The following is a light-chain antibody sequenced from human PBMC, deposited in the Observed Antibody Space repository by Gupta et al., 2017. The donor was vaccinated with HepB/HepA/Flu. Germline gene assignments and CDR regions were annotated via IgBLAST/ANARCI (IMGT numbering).Light chain of an antibody. Sequence: QSVLTQSPSVSAAPGQKVTISCSGSSSNIGNNYVSWYQQLPGTAPKLLIYDNNKRPSGIPDRFSGSKSGTSATLGITGLQTGDEADYYCGTWDSSLSAPVFGGGTKLTVL. CDR3: GTWDSSLSAPV. CDR2: DNN. CDR1: SSNIGNNY. V-gene: IGLV1-51*01. J-gene: IGLJ3*02.